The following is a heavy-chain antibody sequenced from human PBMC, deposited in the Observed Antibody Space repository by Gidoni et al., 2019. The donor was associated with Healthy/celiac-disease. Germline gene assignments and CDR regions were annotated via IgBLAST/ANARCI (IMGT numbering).Heavy chain of an antibody. J-gene: IGHJ5*02. V-gene: IGHV4-39*01. CDR3: ASEGGMITFGGVIVPPLNWFDP. CDR1: GGSIRRSRAS. D-gene: IGHD3-16*02. CDR2: IYYSGST. Sequence: QLQLQESGPGLVKPSETLSLTCTFSGGSIRRSRASWRRLRQPPGKGLEWIGSIYYSGSTYYNPSLKSRVTISVDTSKNQFSLKLSSVTAADTAVYYCASEGGMITFGGVIVPPLNWFDPWGQGTLVTVSS.